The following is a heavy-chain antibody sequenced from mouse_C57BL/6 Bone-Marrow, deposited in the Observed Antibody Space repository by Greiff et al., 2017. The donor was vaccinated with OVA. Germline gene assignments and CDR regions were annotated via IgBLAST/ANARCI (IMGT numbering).Heavy chain of an antibody. Sequence: QFQLQQSGAELARPGASVKLSCQASVYTFTRYGISWVKQRTGQGLEWIGEIYPRSGNTYYNEKFKGKATLTADKSSSTAYMELRSLTSEDSAVYFCARGSSWGYFDYWGQGTTLTVSS. CDR1: VYTFTRYG. J-gene: IGHJ2*01. CDR3: ARGSSWGYFDY. D-gene: IGHD1-1*01. V-gene: IGHV1-81*01. CDR2: IYPRSGNT.